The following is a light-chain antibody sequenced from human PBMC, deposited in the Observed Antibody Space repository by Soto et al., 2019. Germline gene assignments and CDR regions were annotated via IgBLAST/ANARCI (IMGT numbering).Light chain of an antibody. Sequence: QSVLTQPPSVSGAPGQTVTIPCTGSSSDIGADYDVHWYQQLPGTAPKLLIYGNTNRPSGVPDRFSGSKSGTSASLAITGLQAEDEADYYCQSYDIRLNGYVFGSGTKVTVL. V-gene: IGLV1-40*01. J-gene: IGLJ1*01. CDR3: QSYDIRLNGYV. CDR1: SSDIGADYD. CDR2: GNT.